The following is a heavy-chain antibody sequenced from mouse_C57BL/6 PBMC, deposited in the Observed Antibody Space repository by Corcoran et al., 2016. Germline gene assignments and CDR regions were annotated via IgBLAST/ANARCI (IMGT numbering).Heavy chain of an antibody. Sequence: EVQLQQSGPELVKPGASVKISCKASGYTFTDYYMNWVKQSHGKSLEWIGDINPNNGGTSYNQKFKGKATLTVDKSSSTAYMELRSLTSEDSAVYYCARMRRWLLRMDYWGQGTSVTVSS. CDR1: GYTFTDYY. CDR2: INPNNGGT. J-gene: IGHJ4*01. V-gene: IGHV1-26*01. CDR3: ARMRRWLLRMDY. D-gene: IGHD2-3*01.